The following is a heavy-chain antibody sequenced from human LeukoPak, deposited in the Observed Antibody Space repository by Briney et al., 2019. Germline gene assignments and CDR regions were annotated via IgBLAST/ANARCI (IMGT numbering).Heavy chain of an antibody. CDR2: MNPNSGNT. J-gene: IGHJ6*03. Sequence: ASVKVSCKASGYTFTSYDINWVRQATGQGLEWMGWMNPNSGNTGYAQKFQGRVTITRNTSISTAYMELSSLRSEDTAVYYCARGTLVPAAEAYYYYYMDVWGKGTTVTVSS. D-gene: IGHD2-2*01. V-gene: IGHV1-8*03. CDR3: ARGTLVPAAEAYYYYYMDV. CDR1: GYTFTSYD.